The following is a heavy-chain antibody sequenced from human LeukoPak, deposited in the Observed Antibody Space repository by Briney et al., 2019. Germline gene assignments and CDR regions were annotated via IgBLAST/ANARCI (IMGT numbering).Heavy chain of an antibody. V-gene: IGHV3-23*01. J-gene: IGHJ4*02. CDR2: ISGSGGST. CDR1: GFTFSSYA. D-gene: IGHD5-18*01. CDR3: AKEEQLWLTGTALR. Sequence: GGSLRLSCAASGFTFSSYAMSWVRQAPGKGLEWVSAISGSGGSTYYADSVKGRFTISRDNYKNTLYLQMNSLRAEATAVYYCAKEEQLWLTGTALRWGQGTLVTVSS.